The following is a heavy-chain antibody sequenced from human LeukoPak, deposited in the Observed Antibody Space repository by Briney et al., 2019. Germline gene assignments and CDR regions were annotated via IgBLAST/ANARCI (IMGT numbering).Heavy chain of an antibody. CDR1: GFTFGDYA. CDR2: ITSKAYGGTT. Sequence: GGSLRLSCTASGFTFGDYAMSWFRQAPGKGLQWVGFITSKAYGGTTEYAASVKGRFTISRDDSKSIAYLQMNSLKTEDTAVYYCAREFGHNRWYFDYWGQGALVTVSS. CDR3: AREFGHNRWYFDY. D-gene: IGHD5-24*01. V-gene: IGHV3-49*03. J-gene: IGHJ4*02.